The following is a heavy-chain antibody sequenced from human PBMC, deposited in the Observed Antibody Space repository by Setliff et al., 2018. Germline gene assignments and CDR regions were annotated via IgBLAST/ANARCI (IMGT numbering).Heavy chain of an antibody. D-gene: IGHD6-13*01. CDR1: GYSLTRYY. Sequence: ASVKVSCKSSGYSLTRYYMHWVRQAPGQGPEWMGIINPGGGSASYAQKFQGRVTMTRDTSTSTFYMEMTTLSSEDTAIYYCARGGLASADRKGVFELWGQGTLVTVSS. V-gene: IGHV1-46*01. CDR3: ARGGLASADRKGVFEL. CDR2: INPGGGSA. J-gene: IGHJ4*02.